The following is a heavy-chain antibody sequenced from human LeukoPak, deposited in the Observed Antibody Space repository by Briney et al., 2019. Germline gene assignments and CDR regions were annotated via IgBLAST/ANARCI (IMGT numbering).Heavy chain of an antibody. Sequence: SETLSLTCTVSGDSVRSYYWSWIRQPPGQGLEWVGHINDRGSTNYNPSLQGRVTISIDTSKNQFSLKVSSVTAADTAVYYCVRDSRYGSGWFEDGLDFWGQGTTVTVSS. V-gene: IGHV4-59*02. CDR1: GDSVRSYY. D-gene: IGHD6-13*01. CDR3: VRDSRYGSGWFEDGLDF. CDR2: INDRGST. J-gene: IGHJ6*02.